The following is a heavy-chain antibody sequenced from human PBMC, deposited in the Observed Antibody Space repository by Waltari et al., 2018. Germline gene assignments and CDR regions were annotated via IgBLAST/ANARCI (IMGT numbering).Heavy chain of an antibody. D-gene: IGHD4-17*01. J-gene: IGHJ4*02. Sequence: QLQLQESGPGLVKPSETLSLTCTVSGASVSSRIHYWGWIRQSPGKGLEWIGIITHSGSSYYNPSLRSRVTLLVDTSKNQFSLRVNSVTAADMALYYCARHMTTVTTSSFDYWGQGALVTVSS. CDR3: ARHMTTVTTSSFDY. CDR1: GASVSSRIHY. V-gene: IGHV4-39*07. CDR2: ITHSGSS.